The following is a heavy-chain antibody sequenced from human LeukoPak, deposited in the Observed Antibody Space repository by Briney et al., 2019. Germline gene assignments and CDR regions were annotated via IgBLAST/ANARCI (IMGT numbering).Heavy chain of an antibody. D-gene: IGHD2-15*01. Sequence: PGGSLRLSCAVSGFTFSSFWMTWVRQAPGKGLEWVANIKRDGSERYYVDSVRGRFTISRDNAKSSLFLQMNSLRAEDTAVYYCARYCSGGSCYSSGAFDIWGQGTMATVSS. CDR3: ARYCSGGSCYSSGAFDI. V-gene: IGHV3-7*01. CDR1: GFTFSSFW. CDR2: IKRDGSER. J-gene: IGHJ3*02.